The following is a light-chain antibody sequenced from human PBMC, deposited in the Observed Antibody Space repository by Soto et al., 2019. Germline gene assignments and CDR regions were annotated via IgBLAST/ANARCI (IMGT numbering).Light chain of an antibody. CDR1: SSDIGSYNL. CDR3: CSYAGSSTFNV. J-gene: IGLJ1*01. Sequence: SVLTQPASVSGSPGQSITISCTGTSSDIGSYNLVSWYQQHPGKAPKLMIYEVSKRPSGVSNRFSGSKSGNSASLTISWFQAEYEADYYCCSYAGSSTFNVFGTGTKVTVL. V-gene: IGLV2-23*02. CDR2: EVS.